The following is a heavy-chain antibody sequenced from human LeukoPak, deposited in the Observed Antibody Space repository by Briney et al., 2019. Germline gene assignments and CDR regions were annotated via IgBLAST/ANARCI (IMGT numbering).Heavy chain of an antibody. V-gene: IGHV3-23*01. CDR1: GFTFDDYG. Sequence: GGSLRLSCAASGFTFDDYGMSWVRQAPGKGLEWVSAISGGGTPTFYADSVKGRFITSRDNSKNTLYLQMNSLRVEDTAVYYCARDLDDYNDFPPIFQYWGQGTQVIVSS. CDR3: ARDLDDYNDFPPIFQY. CDR2: ISGGGTPT. J-gene: IGHJ1*01. D-gene: IGHD5-24*01.